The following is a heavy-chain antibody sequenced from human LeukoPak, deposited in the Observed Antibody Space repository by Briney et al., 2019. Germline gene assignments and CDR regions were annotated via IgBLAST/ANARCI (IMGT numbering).Heavy chain of an antibody. CDR1: GYTFSAYY. CDR2: VSPAGGGS. V-gene: IGHV1-2*02. J-gene: IGHJ5*02. Sequence: EASVKVSCKASGYTFSAYYIHWVRQAPGQGLEWMGWVSPAGGGSNSAQKFQDRFTMTWDTSISTAYIELRGLTSDDTAVYSCARGTPVNGFGYTLSWFDRWGQGTLVTVSS. D-gene: IGHD5-18*01. CDR3: ARGTPVNGFGYTLSWFDR.